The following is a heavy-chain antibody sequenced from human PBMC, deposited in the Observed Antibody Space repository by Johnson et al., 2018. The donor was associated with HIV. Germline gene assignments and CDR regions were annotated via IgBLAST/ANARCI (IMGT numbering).Heavy chain of an antibody. D-gene: IGHD6-13*01. CDR1: GFTFSDYY. V-gene: IGHV3-66*01. CDR2: IYSGGST. Sequence: VQLVESGGGVVQPGRSLRLSCAASGFTFSDYYMSWIRQAPGKGLEWVSVIYSGGSTYYADSVRGRFTISRDNSRNTLYLQMSSLRAEDTAMYYCARDGESQQLPLGDAFDVWGQGTMVTVSS. J-gene: IGHJ3*01. CDR3: ARDGESQQLPLGDAFDV.